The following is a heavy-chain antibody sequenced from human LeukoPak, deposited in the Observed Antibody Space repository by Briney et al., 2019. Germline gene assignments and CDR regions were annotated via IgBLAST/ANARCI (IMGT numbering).Heavy chain of an antibody. CDR2: IYYSGST. Sequence: PSETLSLTCTVSGGSISSSNYYWGWIRQPPGKGLEWIGSIYYSGSTYYNPSLKSRVTISVDTSKNQFSLKLSSVTAADTAVYYCARLPYPYDSSGSPTLDYWGQGTLVTVSS. V-gene: IGHV4-39*01. D-gene: IGHD3-22*01. CDR3: ARLPYPYDSSGSPTLDY. J-gene: IGHJ4*02. CDR1: GGSISSSNYY.